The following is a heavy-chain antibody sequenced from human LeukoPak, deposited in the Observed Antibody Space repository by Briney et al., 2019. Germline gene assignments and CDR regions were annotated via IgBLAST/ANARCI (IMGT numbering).Heavy chain of an antibody. V-gene: IGHV2-70*04. CDR2: IDWDDDK. CDR1: GFSLSTSGMR. Sequence: ESGPTLVNPTQTLTLTCTFSGFSLSTSGMRASWIRQPPGKALEWLARIDWDDDKFYSTSLKTRLTISKDTSKNQVVLIMTNMDPVDTATYYCAGGDSSGYYYNYWDQGTLVTVSS. D-gene: IGHD3-22*01. CDR3: AGGDSSGYYYNY. J-gene: IGHJ4*02.